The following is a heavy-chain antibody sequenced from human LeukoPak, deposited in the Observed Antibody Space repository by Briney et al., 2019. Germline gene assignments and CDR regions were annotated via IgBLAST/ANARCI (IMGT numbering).Heavy chain of an antibody. D-gene: IGHD1-14*01. J-gene: IGHJ5*02. CDR2: IIPIFGTA. V-gene: IGHV1-69*13. CDR1: GGTFSSYA. CDR3: ARGPPEGSVDNWFDP. Sequence: SVKVSCKASGGTFSSYAISWVRQAPGQGLEWMGGIIPIFGTANYAQKFQGRVTITADESTSTAYMELSSLRSEDTAVYYCARGPPEGSVDNWFDPWGQGTLVTASS.